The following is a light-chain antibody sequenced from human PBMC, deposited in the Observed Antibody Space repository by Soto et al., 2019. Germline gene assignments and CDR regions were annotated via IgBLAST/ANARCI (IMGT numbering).Light chain of an antibody. J-gene: IGKJ1*01. V-gene: IGKV3-20*01. CDR3: HQYDNSPRT. Sequence: EIVLTQSPGTLSLSPGERATLSCRASQSVSSSYLAWYQQKPGQAPPLLIYGASSRATGIPDRFSGSASGTSFTLPISRVDLEDYAVYSCHQYDNSPRTFGQGTKVEIK. CDR1: QSVSSSY. CDR2: GAS.